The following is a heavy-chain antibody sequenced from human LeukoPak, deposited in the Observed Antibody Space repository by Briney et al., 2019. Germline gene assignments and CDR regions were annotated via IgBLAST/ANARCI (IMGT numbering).Heavy chain of an antibody. CDR2: ISYDGSNK. D-gene: IGHD6-13*01. Sequence: GGSLRLSCAASGFTFSSYGMHWVRQAPGKGLEWVAVISYDGSNKYYADSVKGRFTISRDNSKNTLYLQMNSLRAEDTAVYYCARDSGIAAAGGWFDPWGQGTLVTVSS. V-gene: IGHV3-30*19. J-gene: IGHJ5*02. CDR1: GFTFSSYG. CDR3: ARDSGIAAAGGWFDP.